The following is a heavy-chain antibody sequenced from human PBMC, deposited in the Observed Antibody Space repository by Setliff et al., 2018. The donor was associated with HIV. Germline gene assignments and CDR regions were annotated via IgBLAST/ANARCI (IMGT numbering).Heavy chain of an antibody. J-gene: IGHJ5*02. D-gene: IGHD3-10*01. Sequence: SETLSLTCTVSGGSISITSYYWGWIRQPPGTGLEWIGSISSSGNTYYNPSLKSRVTTSVDTPKNQFSLKLNSVTAADTAVYYCARRIDNSGSFPDKNWFDTWGQGSLVTVSS. V-gene: IGHV4-39*01. CDR3: ARRIDNSGSFPDKNWFDT. CDR2: ISSSGNT. CDR1: GGSISITSYY.